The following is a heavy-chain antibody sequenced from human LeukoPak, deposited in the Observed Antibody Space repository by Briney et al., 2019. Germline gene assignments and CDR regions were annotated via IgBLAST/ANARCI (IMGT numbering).Heavy chain of an antibody. D-gene: IGHD6-13*01. V-gene: IGHV3-30*18. Sequence: GGSLRLSCVASGFTFTNYWMTWVRQAPGKGLEWVAVISYDGSNKYYADSVKGRFTISRDNSKNTLYLQMNSLRAEDTAVYYCAKETPVVAAAGTRAYYYYYMDVWGKGTTVTISS. J-gene: IGHJ6*03. CDR1: GFTFTNYW. CDR2: ISYDGSNK. CDR3: AKETPVVAAAGTRAYYYYYMDV.